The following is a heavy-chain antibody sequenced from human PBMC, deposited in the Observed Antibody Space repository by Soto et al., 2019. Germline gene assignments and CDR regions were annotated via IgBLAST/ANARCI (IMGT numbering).Heavy chain of an antibody. V-gene: IGHV1-69*13. D-gene: IGHD6-13*01. CDR1: GGTFSSYA. J-gene: IGHJ6*02. Sequence: ASVKVSCKASGGTFSSYAISWVRQAPGQGLEWMGGIIPIFGTANYAQKFQGRVTITADESTSTAYMELSSLRSEDTAVYYCARARFQQLVLMGYYYYGMDVWGQGTTVTVSS. CDR2: IIPIFGTA. CDR3: ARARFQQLVLMGYYYYGMDV.